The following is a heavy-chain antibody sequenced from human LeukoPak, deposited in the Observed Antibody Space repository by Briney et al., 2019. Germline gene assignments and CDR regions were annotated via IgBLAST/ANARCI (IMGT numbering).Heavy chain of an antibody. CDR3: VRQVGEGLVEAFDI. Sequence: PGGSLRLSCAASGFTFSSYAMSWVRQAAGKGLEWVASISSSSLYIYYADPVKGRFTISRDNAKNSLYLQMNNLRAEDTAVYSCVRQVGEGLVEAFDIWGQGRMVTVSS. D-gene: IGHD2-8*02. J-gene: IGHJ3*02. CDR2: ISSSSLYI. CDR1: GFTFSSYA. V-gene: IGHV3-21*01.